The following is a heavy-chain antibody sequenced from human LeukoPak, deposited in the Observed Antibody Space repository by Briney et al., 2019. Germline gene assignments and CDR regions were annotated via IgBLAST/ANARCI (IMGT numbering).Heavy chain of an antibody. Sequence: SETLSLTCTVSGGSISSSSYYWGWIRQPPGKGLEWIGSIYYSGSTYYNPSLKSRVTISVDTSKNQFSLKLSSVTAADTAVYYWAKKTGGATKTSPSYGYFVLGGRGPLVIVSS. CDR2: IYYSGST. CDR3: AKKTGGATKTSPSYGYFVL. CDR1: GGSISSSSYY. V-gene: IGHV4-39*01. J-gene: IGHJ2*01. D-gene: IGHD1-26*01.